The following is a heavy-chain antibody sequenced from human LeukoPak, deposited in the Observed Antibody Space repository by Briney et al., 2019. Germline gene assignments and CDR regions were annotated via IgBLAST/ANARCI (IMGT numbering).Heavy chain of an antibody. CDR1: GYSFTGYY. CDR3: ARVLTTVTTYAFDI. D-gene: IGHD4-17*01. Sequence: ASVKVSCKASGYSFTGYYMHWVRQAPGQGLEWMGWINPNSGGTNYAQKFQGRVTMTRDTSISTAYMELSRLRSDDTAVYYCARVLTTVTTYAFDIWGQGTMVTVSS. V-gene: IGHV1-2*02. J-gene: IGHJ3*02. CDR2: INPNSGGT.